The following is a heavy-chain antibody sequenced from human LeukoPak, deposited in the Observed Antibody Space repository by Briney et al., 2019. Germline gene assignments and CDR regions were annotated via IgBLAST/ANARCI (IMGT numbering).Heavy chain of an antibody. Sequence: GGSLRLSCAASGFTFTDYYMSWIRQAPGKGLERVAYIGLNGSPTYYADSVKGRFTISRDNAKKSVHLQMNSLRVEDTAVYFCAREDYYYSSGYWGQGTLVTVSS. CDR3: AREDYYYSSGY. J-gene: IGHJ4*02. V-gene: IGHV3-11*04. D-gene: IGHD3-10*01. CDR1: GFTFTDYY. CDR2: IGLNGSPT.